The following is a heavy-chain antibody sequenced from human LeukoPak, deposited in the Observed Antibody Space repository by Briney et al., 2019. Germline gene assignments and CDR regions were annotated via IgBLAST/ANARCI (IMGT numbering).Heavy chain of an antibody. CDR2: LYYRGNT. V-gene: IGHV4-39*07. D-gene: IGHD6-13*01. CDR1: GGSISSRSSL. J-gene: IGHJ4*02. CDR3: ARGFSAAGPFDY. Sequence: SETLSLTCTVSGGSISSRSSLWRWMRQPPGKGLEWIGRLYYRGNTYNNPSLKSRITKTLDTSNTQVSLTLASGTAADTAVYYCARGFSAAGPFDYWGQGTLVTVSS.